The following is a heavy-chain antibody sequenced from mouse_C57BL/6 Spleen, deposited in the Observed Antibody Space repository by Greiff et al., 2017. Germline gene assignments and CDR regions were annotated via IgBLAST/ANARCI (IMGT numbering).Heavy chain of an antibody. CDR2: IDPSDSET. V-gene: IGHV1-52*01. Sequence: QVQLKQPGAELVRPGSSVKLSCKASGYTFTSYWMHWVKQRPIQGLEWIGNIDPSDSETHYNQKFKDKATLTVDKSSSTAYMQLSSLTSEDSAVYYCALYGSSSNWYFDVWGTGTTVTVSS. J-gene: IGHJ1*03. D-gene: IGHD1-1*01. CDR1: GYTFTSYW. CDR3: ALYGSSSNWYFDV.